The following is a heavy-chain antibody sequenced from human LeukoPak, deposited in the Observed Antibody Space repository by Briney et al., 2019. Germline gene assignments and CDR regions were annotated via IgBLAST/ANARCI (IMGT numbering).Heavy chain of an antibody. CDR2: ISGSGGST. Sequence: GGSLRLSCAASGFTFTNYAMNWVRLAPGEGLEWVSTISGSGGSTYYADSVKGRFTISRDNSKNTLYLQMNSLRAEDTAVYYCAKDRTSGSYFDYWGQVTLVTVSS. V-gene: IGHV3-23*01. CDR3: AKDRTSGSYFDY. D-gene: IGHD1-26*01. CDR1: GFTFTNYA. J-gene: IGHJ4*02.